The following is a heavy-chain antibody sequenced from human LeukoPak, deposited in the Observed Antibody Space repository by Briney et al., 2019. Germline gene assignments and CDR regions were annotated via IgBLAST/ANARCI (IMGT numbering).Heavy chain of an antibody. CDR1: GYSVSRGYY. CDR3: ARAGWIITSGIDY. Sequence: SETLSLTCGVSGYSVSRGYYWAWIRQPPGKGLEWIGTIYHTGSTYYTPSLGSRVTISVDTSKNEFSLNLNSVTAADTAVYYCARAGWIITSGIDYWGQGALVTVSS. D-gene: IGHD3-10*01. V-gene: IGHV4-38-2*01. CDR2: IYHTGST. J-gene: IGHJ4*02.